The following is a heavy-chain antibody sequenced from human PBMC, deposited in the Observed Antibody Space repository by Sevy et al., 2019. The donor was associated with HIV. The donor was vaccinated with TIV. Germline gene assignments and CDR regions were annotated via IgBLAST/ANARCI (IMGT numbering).Heavy chain of an antibody. V-gene: IGHV3-23*01. D-gene: IGHD3-3*01. J-gene: IGHJ4*02. CDR2: ISFSGSKT. CDR1: GFNFNNYA. CDR3: AKTPFMDFWNDYYSFYFDF. Sequence: GGYLRLPCAAAGFNFNNYAMTWVRQAPGKGLEWVSGISFSGSKTYYAESVKGRFSISRDPSKNTLYLQMNNVRVEDTAVYFCAKTPFMDFWNDYYSFYFDFWGQGTLVTVSS.